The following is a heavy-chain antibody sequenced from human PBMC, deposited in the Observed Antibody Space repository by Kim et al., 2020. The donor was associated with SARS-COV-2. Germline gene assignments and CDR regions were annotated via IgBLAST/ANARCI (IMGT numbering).Heavy chain of an antibody. D-gene: IGHD1-1*01. CDR2: VYYSGST. CDR1: GGSVSTNNYS. V-gene: IGHV4-61*01. CDR3: AKMYNTYGRRLDC. J-gene: IGHJ4*02. Sequence: SETLSLTCTVSGGSVSTNNYSWSWIRQPPGKGLEWIGHVYYSGSTNYNPSLKSRVTISLDASKNQFSLMLSSVTAADTAVYYCAKMYNTYGRRLDCWGQGTLVTVSS.